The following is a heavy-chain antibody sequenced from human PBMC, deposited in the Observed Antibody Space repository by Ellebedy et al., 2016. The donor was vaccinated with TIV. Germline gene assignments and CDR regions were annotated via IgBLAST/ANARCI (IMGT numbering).Heavy chain of an antibody. CDR2: ISSNGGST. V-gene: IGHV3-64D*06. CDR3: VKPMGAWALDWYFDL. J-gene: IGHJ2*01. D-gene: IGHD3-16*01. Sequence: GESLKISCAASGFTFSSYSMHWVRQAPGKGLEYVSAISSNGGSTYYADSVKGRFTISRDNSKNTLYLQMSSLRAEDTAVYYCVKPMGAWALDWYFDLWGRGTLVTVSS. CDR1: GFTFSSYS.